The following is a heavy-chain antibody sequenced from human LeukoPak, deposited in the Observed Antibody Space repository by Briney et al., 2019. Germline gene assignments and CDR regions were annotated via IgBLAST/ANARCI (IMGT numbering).Heavy chain of an antibody. V-gene: IGHV4-59*12. CDR3: ARDPSPIAAAGAPIFDP. J-gene: IGHJ5*02. D-gene: IGHD6-13*01. CDR2: IYYSGDT. Sequence: SETLSLTCSISGDSISTYYWSWIRQTPGKGLEWIGYIYYSGDTNYNPSLKSRVTISVDTSKNQFSLKLISVTAADTAVYYCARDPSPIAAAGAPIFDPWGQGTLVTVSS. CDR1: GDSISTYY.